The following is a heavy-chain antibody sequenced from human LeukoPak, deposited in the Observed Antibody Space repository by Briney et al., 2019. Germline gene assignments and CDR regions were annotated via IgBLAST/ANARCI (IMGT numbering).Heavy chain of an antibody. J-gene: IGHJ4*02. CDR3: ARASWVSDPDAVR. D-gene: IGHD3-10*01. CDR2: LRGNDET. Sequence: GSLRLSCAASGISFRNYAMSLVRQAPARGPEWVSSLRGNDETFYADSVKGRFTLSRDDSRNTVYLQLNNLRVEDTAIYYCARASWVSDPDAVRWGQGTQVTVSS. V-gene: IGHV3-23*01. CDR1: GISFRNYA.